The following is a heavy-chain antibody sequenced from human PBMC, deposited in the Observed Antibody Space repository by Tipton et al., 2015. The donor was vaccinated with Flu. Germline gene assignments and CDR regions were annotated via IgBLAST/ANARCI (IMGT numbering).Heavy chain of an antibody. D-gene: IGHD1-1*01. Sequence: VQLVQSGAEVKKPGASVKVSCKASGYTFTGYYMHWVRQAPGQGLEWMGWINPNSGGTNYAQKFQGRVTMTRDTSISTAYMELSRLRSDDTAVYYCAREPELEYPSDYYGMDVWGQGTTVTVSS. CDR3: AREPELEYPSDYYGMDV. J-gene: IGHJ6*02. CDR2: INPNSGGT. V-gene: IGHV1-2*02. CDR1: GYTFTGYY.